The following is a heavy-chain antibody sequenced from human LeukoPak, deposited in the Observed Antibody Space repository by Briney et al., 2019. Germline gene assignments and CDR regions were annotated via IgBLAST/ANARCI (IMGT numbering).Heavy chain of an antibody. CDR2: IHYSGST. Sequence: SETLSLTCTVSGGSISGYYWSWIRQPPGKGLEYIGYIHYSGSTTYNPSLKSRVTISVDTSKNQFSLKMNSVTAADTAVYYCARRNYYSVWFDPWGQGTLVTVSS. J-gene: IGHJ5*02. V-gene: IGHV4-59*08. CDR1: GGSISGYY. CDR3: ARRNYYSVWFDP. D-gene: IGHD1-7*01.